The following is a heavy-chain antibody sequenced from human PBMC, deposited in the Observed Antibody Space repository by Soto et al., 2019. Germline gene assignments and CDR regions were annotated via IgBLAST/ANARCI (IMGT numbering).Heavy chain of an antibody. Sequence: ASVKVSCKASGYTFTSYYMHWVRQAPGQGLEWMGIINPSGGSTSYAQKFQGRVTMTRDTSTSTVYMELSSLRSEDTAVYYCAREALDIVATIDDAFDICGQRTMVTVSS. CDR3: AREALDIVATIDDAFDI. CDR1: GYTFTSYY. J-gene: IGHJ3*02. D-gene: IGHD5-12*01. CDR2: INPSGGST. V-gene: IGHV1-46*01.